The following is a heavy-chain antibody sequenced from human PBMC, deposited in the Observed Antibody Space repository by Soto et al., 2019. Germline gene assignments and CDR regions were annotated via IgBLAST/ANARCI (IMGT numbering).Heavy chain of an antibody. Sequence: XSVKVCWKSSGSTFTGYYRNWVRQAPGQGLEWMGWINPNSGGTNYAQKFQGRVTMTRDTSISTAYMELSRLRSDDTAVYYCARDHSFGSGSKGMDLWGQGTTVTVSS. D-gene: IGHD3-10*01. CDR1: GSTFTGYY. J-gene: IGHJ6*02. CDR2: INPNSGGT. V-gene: IGHV1-2*02. CDR3: ARDHSFGSGSKGMDL.